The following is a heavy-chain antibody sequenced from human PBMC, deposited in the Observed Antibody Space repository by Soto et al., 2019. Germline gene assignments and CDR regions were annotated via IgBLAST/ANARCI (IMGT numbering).Heavy chain of an antibody. CDR2: IYWDDDK. CDR1: GFSLSTSGVG. D-gene: IGHD2-21*02. J-gene: IGHJ6*02. V-gene: IGHV2-5*02. CDR3: AHSRCGGDCLQSYSSHYYYGMDV. Sequence: QITLKESGPTLVTPTQTLTLTCTFSGFSLSTSGVGVGWIRQPPGKALEWLALIYWDDDKRYSPSLKNRLTITKDTTKNQVVLTMTNMDPVDTATYYCAHSRCGGDCLQSYSSHYYYGMDVWGQGTTVTVSS.